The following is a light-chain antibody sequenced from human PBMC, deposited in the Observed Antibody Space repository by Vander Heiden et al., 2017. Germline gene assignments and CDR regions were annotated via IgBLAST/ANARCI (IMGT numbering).Light chain of an antibody. CDR2: GAS. CDR1: QSIGPS. V-gene: IGKV3-15*01. Sequence: EIIITHSPCPLSVSPGEEVTLSCSASQSIGPSLAGYQQKFGQAPRLLLHGASSRATGVPARFSGSGSGTDFTLTISGLQSEEFAVYHCQQYFNGPWTFGQWTKVEIK. CDR3: QQYFNGPWT. J-gene: IGKJ1*01.